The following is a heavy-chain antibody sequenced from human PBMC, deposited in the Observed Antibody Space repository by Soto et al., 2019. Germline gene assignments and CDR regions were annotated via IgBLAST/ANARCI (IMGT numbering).Heavy chain of an antibody. CDR1: GGPFNNHA. D-gene: IGHD4-17*01. CDR3: ASDYGEIDAFDI. J-gene: IGHJ3*02. V-gene: IGHV1-69*01. Sequence: QVQLVQSGAEVKKPGSSVKVSCXXXGGPFNNHAINWVRQAPGQGLEWVGLVIPTLATADYAQKFQGRVTMTADEVTNTAYMELSSLRSEDTGVYYCASDYGEIDAFDIWGQGTLVTVSS. CDR2: VIPTLATA.